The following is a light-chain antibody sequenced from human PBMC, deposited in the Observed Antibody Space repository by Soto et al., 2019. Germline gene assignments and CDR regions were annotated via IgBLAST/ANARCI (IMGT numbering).Light chain of an antibody. J-gene: IGLJ1*01. V-gene: IGLV2-23*02. CDR3: CSYAGSSTPHNHV. Sequence: QSVLTQPASVSGSPGQSITISCTGTSSDVGSYNLVSWYQQHPGKAPKLMIYEVSKRPSGVSNRFSGSKSGNTASLTISGLQAEDEADYYCCSYAGSSTPHNHVFGTGTKLTVL. CDR1: SSDVGSYNL. CDR2: EVS.